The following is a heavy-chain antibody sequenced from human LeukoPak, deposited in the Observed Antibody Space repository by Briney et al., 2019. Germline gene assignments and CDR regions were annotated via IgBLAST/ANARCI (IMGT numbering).Heavy chain of an antibody. J-gene: IGHJ4*02. CDR2: IIPIFGTA. Sequence: SVKVSCKASGGTFSSYAISWVRQAPGQGLEWMGRIIPIFGTANYAQKFQGRVTITTDESTSTAYMELSSLRSEDTAVYYCARVGVGATSPFVYWGQGTLVTVSS. CDR1: GGTFSSYA. V-gene: IGHV1-69*05. D-gene: IGHD1-26*01. CDR3: ARVGVGATSPFVY.